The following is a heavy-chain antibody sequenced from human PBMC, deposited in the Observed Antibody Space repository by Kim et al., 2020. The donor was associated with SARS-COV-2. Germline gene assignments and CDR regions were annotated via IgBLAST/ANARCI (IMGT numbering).Heavy chain of an antibody. CDR3: ARIQPTYYYGMDV. V-gene: IGHV3-74*01. CDR1: GFTFSSYW. Sequence: GGSLRLSCAASGFTFSSYWMHWVRQAPGKGLVWVSRINSDGSSTSYADSVKGRFTISRDNAKNTLYLQMNSLRAEDTAVYYCARIQPTYYYGMDVWGQGTTVTVSS. CDR2: INSDGSST. J-gene: IGHJ6*02.